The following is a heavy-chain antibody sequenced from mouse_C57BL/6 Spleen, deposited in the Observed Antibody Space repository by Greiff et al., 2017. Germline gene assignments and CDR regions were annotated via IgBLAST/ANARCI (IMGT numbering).Heavy chain of an antibody. D-gene: IGHD1-1*01. J-gene: IGHJ1*03. CDR1: GFTFSSYA. CDR2: ISDGGSYT. CDR3: AREGYYGSSYWYFDV. Sequence: EGTLGEPGGGLVKPGGSLKLSCAASGFTFSSYAMSWVRQTPEKRLEWVATISDGGSYTYYPDNVKGRFTISRGNAKNNVYLKMSHMKSEETAMYYCAREGYYGSSYWYFDVWGTGTTVTVSS. V-gene: IGHV5-4*03.